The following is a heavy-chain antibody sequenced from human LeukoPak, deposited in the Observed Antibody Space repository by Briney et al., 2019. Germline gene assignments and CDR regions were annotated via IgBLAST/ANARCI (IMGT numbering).Heavy chain of an antibody. CDR3: ARDVPFGGV. V-gene: IGHV3-7*03. CDR2: IKQDGSEK. J-gene: IGHJ6*02. D-gene: IGHD3-10*01. Sequence: PGGSLRLSCAASGFTFSQYWMSWVRQAPGKGLEWVANIKQDGSEKNYVGSVKGRFTILRDDAKKSLYLQMNSLRAEDTAVYYCARDVPFGGVWGQGTTVTVSS. CDR1: GFTFSQYW.